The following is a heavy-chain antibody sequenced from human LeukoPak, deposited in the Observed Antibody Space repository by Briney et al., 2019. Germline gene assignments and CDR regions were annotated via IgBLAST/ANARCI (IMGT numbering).Heavy chain of an antibody. CDR2: ISSSSSTM. J-gene: IGHJ3*02. CDR1: GFTFITYS. CDR3: ARDTHYYGSGSPAFDI. V-gene: IGHV3-48*01. D-gene: IGHD3-10*01. Sequence: GGSLRLSCAASGFTFITYSMNWVRQAPGKGLEWVSYISSSSSTMHYADSVKGRFTISRDNAKNSLHLQMNGLRAEDTAVYYCARDTHYYGSGSPAFDIWGQGTMVTVSS.